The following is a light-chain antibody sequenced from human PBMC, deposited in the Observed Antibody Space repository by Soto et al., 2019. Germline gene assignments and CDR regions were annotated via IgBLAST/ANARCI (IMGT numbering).Light chain of an antibody. CDR3: QQYNNWPPTWT. Sequence: EILMTQSPATLSVSPGERATLSCRASQSVSNNLAWYQQKPGQAPRLLIYAVPSRPTGIPARFSGSGSGTEFTLTINSLQSEDFAVYYCQQYNNWPPTWTFGQGTKVDIK. CDR2: AVP. V-gene: IGKV3-15*01. J-gene: IGKJ1*01. CDR1: QSVSNN.